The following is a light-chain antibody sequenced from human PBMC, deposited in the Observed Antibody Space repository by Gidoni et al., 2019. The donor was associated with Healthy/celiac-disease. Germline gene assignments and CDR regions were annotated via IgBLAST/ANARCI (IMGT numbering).Light chain of an antibody. CDR1: QGISSY. Sequence: IQFTQSPSFLSASVGDRVTITCRASQGISSYLAWYQQKPGKAPKLLIYAASTLQSGVPSRFSGSGSGTEFTLTSSSLQPEDFATYYCQQLNSYPFTFGGGTKVEIK. CDR2: AAS. V-gene: IGKV1-9*01. CDR3: QQLNSYPFT. J-gene: IGKJ4*01.